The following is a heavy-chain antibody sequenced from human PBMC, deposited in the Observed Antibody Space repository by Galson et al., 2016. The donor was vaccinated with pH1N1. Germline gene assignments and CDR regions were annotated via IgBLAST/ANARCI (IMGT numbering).Heavy chain of an antibody. J-gene: IGHJ4*01. CDR2: ISATSGSK. D-gene: IGHD6-19*01. V-gene: IGHV3-48*01. CDR3: ARVRSRYLPVAGDSDY. CDR1: GFSFSNYN. Sequence: SLRLSCAASGFSFSNYNMHWVRQAQGKGLEWVSYISATSGSKYYADSVKGRFTISRENGKNTLLLQMNSLRVEDTAILYSARVRSRYLPVAGDSDYWGHGTLATVSS.